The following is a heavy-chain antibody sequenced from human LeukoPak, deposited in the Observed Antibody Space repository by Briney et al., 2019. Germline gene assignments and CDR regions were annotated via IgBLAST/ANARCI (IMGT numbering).Heavy chain of an antibody. Sequence: GASVEVSCKASGYTFTSYYMHWVRQAPGQGLEWMGIINPSGGSTSYAQKFQGRVTMTRDASTSTVYMELSSLRSEDTAVYYCAREIRGADYYGSGSYQNYFDYWGQGTLVTVSS. J-gene: IGHJ4*02. CDR2: INPSGGST. CDR1: GYTFTSYY. D-gene: IGHD3-10*01. CDR3: AREIRGADYYGSGSYQNYFDY. V-gene: IGHV1-46*01.